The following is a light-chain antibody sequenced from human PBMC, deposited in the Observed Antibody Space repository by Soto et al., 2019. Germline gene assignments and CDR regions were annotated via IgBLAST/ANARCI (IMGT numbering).Light chain of an antibody. CDR1: QSISSY. CDR2: AAS. J-gene: IGKJ3*01. Sequence: IQMTQSPSSLSASVADRDTITCRASQSISSYLNWYQQKPGKAPKFLIYAASSLQSGVPSRFSGSGSGTDFTLTISSLQPEDFATYYCQQSYNTPLTFGPGTKVDIK. V-gene: IGKV1-39*01. CDR3: QQSYNTPLT.